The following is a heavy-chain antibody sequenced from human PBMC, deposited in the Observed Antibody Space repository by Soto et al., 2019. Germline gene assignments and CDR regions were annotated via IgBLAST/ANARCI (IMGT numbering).Heavy chain of an antibody. CDR3: ARGIATGPLDP. CDR2: INPDNGNT. Sequence: GASVKVSCKASGDTFTRYTINWVRQAPGQRLEWMGWINPDNGNTKSSQKFQDRVIITRDTSASTAYMELSSLRSEDTAVYYCARGIATGPLDPWGQGTLVTVSS. J-gene: IGHJ5*02. V-gene: IGHV1-3*01. CDR1: GDTFTRYT. D-gene: IGHD2-15*01.